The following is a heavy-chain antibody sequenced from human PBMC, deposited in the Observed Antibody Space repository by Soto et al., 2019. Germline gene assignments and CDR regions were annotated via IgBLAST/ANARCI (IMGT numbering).Heavy chain of an antibody. Sequence: PGGSLRLSCAASGFTFSSYAMHWVRQAPGKGLEWVAVISYDGSNKYYADSVKGRFTISRDNSKNTLYLQMNSLRAEDTAVYYCARGRSFYSSGPTGDYFDYWGQGTLVTVSS. CDR3: ARGRSFYSSGPTGDYFDY. CDR1: GFTFSSYA. D-gene: IGHD6-19*01. CDR2: ISYDGSNK. J-gene: IGHJ4*02. V-gene: IGHV3-30-3*01.